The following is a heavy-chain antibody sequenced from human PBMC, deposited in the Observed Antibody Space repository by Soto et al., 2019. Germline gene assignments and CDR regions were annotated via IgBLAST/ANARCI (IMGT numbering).Heavy chain of an antibody. J-gene: IGHJ4*02. CDR3: ASYANYNHF. CDR2: VYYSGST. D-gene: IGHD4-4*01. CDR1: GGSMSSYY. Sequence: QVQLQESGPGLVKPSETLSLTCNVSGGSMSSYYWSWIRQPPGKGLEWIGYVYYSGSTNSNPSLKSRVTISVDTSKNQFSLKLSSVTAADTAVYYCASYANYNHFWGQGTLVTVSS. V-gene: IGHV4-59*01.